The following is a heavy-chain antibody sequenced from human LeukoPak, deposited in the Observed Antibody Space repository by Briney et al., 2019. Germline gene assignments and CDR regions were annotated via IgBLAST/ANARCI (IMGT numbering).Heavy chain of an antibody. CDR3: ASGVVPAAMREYYFAY. D-gene: IGHD2-2*01. J-gene: IGHJ4*02. Sequence: ASVKVSCKASGGTFSSYAISWVRQAPGQGLEWMGGIIPIFGTANYAQKFQGRVTITADESTSTAYMELSSLRSEDTAVYYCASGVVPAAMREYYFAYWGQGTLVTVSS. CDR2: IIPIFGTA. V-gene: IGHV1-69*13. CDR1: GGTFSSYA.